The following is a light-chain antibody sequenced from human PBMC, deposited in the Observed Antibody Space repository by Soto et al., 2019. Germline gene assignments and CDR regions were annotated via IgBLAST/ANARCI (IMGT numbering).Light chain of an antibody. Sequence: VLTQPPSASGTPGQRVTISCSGSSSNIGSNTVNWYQQLPGTAPKLLIYSNNQRPSGVPDRFSGSKSGTSASLAISGLQSEDEADYYRAAWDDSLNVHYVFGTGTKVTVL. CDR1: SSNIGSNT. CDR2: SNN. CDR3: AAWDDSLNVHYV. J-gene: IGLJ1*01. V-gene: IGLV1-44*01.